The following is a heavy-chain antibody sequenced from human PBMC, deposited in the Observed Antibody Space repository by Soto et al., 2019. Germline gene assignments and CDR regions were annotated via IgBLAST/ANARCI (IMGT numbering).Heavy chain of an antibody. V-gene: IGHV3-13*01. Sequence: PGGSLRLSCAASGFTFSSYDMHWVRQATGKGLEWVSAIGTAGDTYYPGSVKGRFTISRENAKNSLYLQMNSLRAGDTAVYYCARGGGYYGSGSYHSRPLYYMDVWGKGTTVTVSS. CDR3: ARGGGYYGSGSYHSRPLYYMDV. J-gene: IGHJ6*03. CDR1: GFTFSSYD. CDR2: IGTAGDT. D-gene: IGHD3-10*01.